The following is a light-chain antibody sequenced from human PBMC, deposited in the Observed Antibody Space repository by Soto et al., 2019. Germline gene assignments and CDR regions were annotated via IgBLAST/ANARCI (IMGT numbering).Light chain of an antibody. CDR1: QDISSY. CDR2: AAS. CDR3: QQYYSYPGW. Sequence: AIRMTQSPSSFSASTGDRVTITCRASQDISSYLAWYQQKPGKAPKLLIYAASTLQSGVPSRFSGSGSGTDFTLTISCLQSEDFATYYCQQYYSYPGWFGQGTKVEIK. V-gene: IGKV1-8*01. J-gene: IGKJ1*01.